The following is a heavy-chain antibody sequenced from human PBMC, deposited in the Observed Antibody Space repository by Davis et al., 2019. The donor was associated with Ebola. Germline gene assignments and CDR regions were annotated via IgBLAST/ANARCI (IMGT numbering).Heavy chain of an antibody. J-gene: IGHJ4*02. CDR1: GYIFTSYR. CDR2: ISGFNTNT. CDR3: ARAPNYDVLTGTSSYYFDY. Sequence: KVPCKPSGYIFTSYRLVWLRQAPGLGLEWMGWISGFNTNTNFAQKFQGRVTVSKDTSTNTAYMDLRSLTSDDTAIYYCARAPNYDVLTGTSSYYFDYWGQGTLVTVSS. D-gene: IGHD3-9*01. V-gene: IGHV1-18*04.